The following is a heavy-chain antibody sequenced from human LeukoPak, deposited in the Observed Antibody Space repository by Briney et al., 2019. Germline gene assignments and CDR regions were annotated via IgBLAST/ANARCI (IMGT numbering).Heavy chain of an antibody. J-gene: IGHJ6*02. CDR3: AREQWLVPGYGMDV. CDR2: IYYSGST. D-gene: IGHD6-19*01. V-gene: IGHV4-59*01. CDR1: GGSISSYY. Sequence: PSQTLSLTCAVSGGSISSYYWSWIRQPPGKGLEWIGYIYYSGSTNYNPSLKSRVTISVDTSKNQFSLKLSSVTAADTAVYYCAREQWLVPGYGMDVWGQGTTVTVSS.